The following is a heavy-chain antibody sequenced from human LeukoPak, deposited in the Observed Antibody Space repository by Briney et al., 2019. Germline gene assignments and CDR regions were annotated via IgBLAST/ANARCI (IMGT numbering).Heavy chain of an antibody. CDR3: ARQGAVGATGFDF. D-gene: IGHD1-26*01. J-gene: IGHJ4*02. CDR2: IYYSGSS. Sequence: NPSETLSLTCSVSGGSVSGISYYWGWIRQPPGKGLGWIGNIYYSGSSYNNPSLESRVVISVDTSRNQFSLKLTSVTATDTAVYYCARQGAVGATGFDFWGQGILVTVSS. V-gene: IGHV4-39*01. CDR1: GGSVSGISYY.